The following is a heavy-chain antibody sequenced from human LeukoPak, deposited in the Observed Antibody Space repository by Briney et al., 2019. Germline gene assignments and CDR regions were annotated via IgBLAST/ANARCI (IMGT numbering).Heavy chain of an antibody. V-gene: IGHV3-9*01. Sequence: PGGSLRLSCAASGFTFDDYAMHWVRQAPGKGLEWVSGISWNSGSIGYADSVKGRFTISRDNAKNSLYLQMNSLRAEDTALYYCAKDMGGYETYYFDYWGQGTLVTVSS. CDR3: AKDMGGYETYYFDY. CDR1: GFTFDDYA. D-gene: IGHD3-16*01. J-gene: IGHJ4*02. CDR2: ISWNSGSI.